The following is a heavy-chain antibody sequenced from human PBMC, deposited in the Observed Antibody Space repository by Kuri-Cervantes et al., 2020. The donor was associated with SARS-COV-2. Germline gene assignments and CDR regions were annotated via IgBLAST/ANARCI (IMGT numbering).Heavy chain of an antibody. D-gene: IGHD2-15*01. CDR3: AKDQHGIVVVVAAIDY. CDR2: VSWNGSRT. CDR1: GFTFSNSD. Sequence: LSLTCAASGFTFSNSDMNWVRQAPGKGLEWVSGVSWNGSRTHYADSVKGRFTISRDNSKNTLYLQMYSLRAEDTAVYYCAKDQHGIVVVVAAIDYWGQGTLVTVSS. V-gene: IGHV3-35*01. J-gene: IGHJ4*02.